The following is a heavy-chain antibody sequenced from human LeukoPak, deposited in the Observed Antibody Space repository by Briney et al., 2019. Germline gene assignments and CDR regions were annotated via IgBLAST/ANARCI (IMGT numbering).Heavy chain of an antibody. CDR2: INPSGGST. J-gene: IGHJ4*02. CDR1: GYTXTSYY. Sequence: ASVKASCKSSGYTXTSYYMYWVRQAPGQGLEWMGIINPSGGSTSYAQKFQGRVTMTRDTSTSTVYMELSSLRSEDTAVYYCARDSGMVRGTVDYWGQGTLVTVSS. V-gene: IGHV1-46*01. CDR3: ARDSGMVRGTVDY. D-gene: IGHD3-10*01.